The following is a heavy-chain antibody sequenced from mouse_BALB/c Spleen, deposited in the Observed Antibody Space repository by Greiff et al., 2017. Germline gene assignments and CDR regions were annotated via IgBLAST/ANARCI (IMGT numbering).Heavy chain of an antibody. CDR2: IDPFNGGT. CDR1: GYSFTSYY. Sequence: EVQLHQSGPELMKPGASVKISCKASGYSFTSYYMHWVKQSHGKSLEWIGYIDPFNGGTSYNQKFKGKATLTVDKSSSTAYMHLSSLTSEDSAVYYCARGSWEDYWGQGTTLTVSS. V-gene: IGHV1S135*01. CDR3: ARGSWEDY. J-gene: IGHJ2*01. D-gene: IGHD4-1*01.